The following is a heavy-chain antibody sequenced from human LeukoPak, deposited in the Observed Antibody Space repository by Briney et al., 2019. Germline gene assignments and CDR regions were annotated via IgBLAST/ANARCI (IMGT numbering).Heavy chain of an antibody. CDR1: GGSISSSSYY. V-gene: IGHV4-39*01. J-gene: IGHJ4*02. D-gene: IGHD2-15*01. CDR2: IYYRGST. Sequence: SETLSLTCTVSGGSISSSSYYWGWIRQPPGKGLEWIGSIYYRGSTYYNPSLKSRVTISVDTSKNQFSLKLSSVTAADTAVYYCARTVDGGLYDYWGQGTLVTVSS. CDR3: ARTVDGGLYDY.